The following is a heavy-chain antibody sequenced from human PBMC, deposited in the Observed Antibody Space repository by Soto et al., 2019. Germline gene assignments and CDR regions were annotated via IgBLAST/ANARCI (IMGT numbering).Heavy chain of an antibody. D-gene: IGHD5-12*01. CDR1: GFTFSDHY. Sequence: GGSLRLSCAASGFTFSDHYMDWVRQAPGKGLEWVGRTRNKANSYTTENAASVKGRFTISRDDSKNSLYLQMNSLKTEDTAVYYCARAVSGYSGYDRREAFDIWGQGTLVTVSS. J-gene: IGHJ3*02. CDR2: TRNKANSYTT. CDR3: ARAVSGYSGYDRREAFDI. V-gene: IGHV3-72*01.